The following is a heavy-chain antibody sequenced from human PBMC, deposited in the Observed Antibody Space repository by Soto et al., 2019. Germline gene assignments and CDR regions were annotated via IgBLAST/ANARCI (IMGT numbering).Heavy chain of an antibody. V-gene: IGHV4-61*01. CDR3: ARYRDYGDYGYFDS. CDR2: MYNSKTT. D-gene: IGHD4-17*01. J-gene: IGHJ4*02. CDR1: GSSVSGGIYY. Sequence: QVQLQESGPGLVKPSETLSLTCAVSGSSVSGGIYYWTWIRQPPGNGLEWIGYMYNSKTTNYNAPLRSRFTISVDTSKNQFSLRLTSVTAADTAVYYCARYRDYGDYGYFDSWGQGTLVTVSS.